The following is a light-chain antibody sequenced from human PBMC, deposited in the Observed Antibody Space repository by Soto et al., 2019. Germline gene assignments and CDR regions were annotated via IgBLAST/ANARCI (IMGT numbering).Light chain of an antibody. V-gene: IGLV1-40*01. CDR3: QSYDSSLSGYWV. Sequence: QLVLTQPPSVSGAPGQRVTISCTGSSSNIGAGYDVHWYQQLPGTAPKLLIYGHSNRPSGVPDRFSGSKSGTSASLAITGLQAEDEADYYCQSYDSSLSGYWVFGGGTKVTVL. CDR2: GHS. CDR1: SSNIGAGYD. J-gene: IGLJ3*02.